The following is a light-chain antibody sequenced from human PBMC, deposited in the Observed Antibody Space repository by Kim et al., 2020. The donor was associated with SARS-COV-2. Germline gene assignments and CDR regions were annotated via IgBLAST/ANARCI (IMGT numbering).Light chain of an antibody. V-gene: IGLV1-51*01. J-gene: IGLJ2*01. Sequence: QSVLTQPPSVSAAPGQGVTISCSGSSSNIGNNYVSWYQQLPGTAPNLLIYDNDKRPSGIPDRFSGSKSVTSATLGITGLQTGDEADYHCGTWDSSLTAGVFGGGTQLTVL. CDR3: GTWDSSLTAGV. CDR1: SSNIGNNY. CDR2: DND.